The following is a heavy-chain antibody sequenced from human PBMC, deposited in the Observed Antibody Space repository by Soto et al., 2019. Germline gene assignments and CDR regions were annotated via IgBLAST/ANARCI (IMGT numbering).Heavy chain of an antibody. J-gene: IGHJ4*02. CDR1: GFTFDDYA. Sequence: PGGSLRLSCAASGFTFDDYALHWVRQVPGKGLEWVSGISWNSVAIHYADSVKGRFTISRDNAKNSLYLQMDNLRGEDTALYYRAKATRLTDTGSDWGQGTLVTVSS. CDR2: ISWNSVAI. D-gene: IGHD2-8*02. CDR3: AKATRLTDTGSD. V-gene: IGHV3-9*01.